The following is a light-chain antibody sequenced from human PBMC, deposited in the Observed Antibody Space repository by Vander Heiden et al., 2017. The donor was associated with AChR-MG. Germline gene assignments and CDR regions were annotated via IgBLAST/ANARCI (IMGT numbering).Light chain of an antibody. CDR2: DVS. CDR3: TSYTTSRLYV. J-gene: IGLJ1*01. Sequence: QSALTQPASVSGSPGQSIPIPCTGTHSHVGHYNYVCWYQHHPGKAPKLMIYDVSNRPSGVSNRFSGSKSGNTASLTISGLQAEDEADYYCCTSYTTSRLYVFGTGTKVTVL. V-gene: IGLV2-14*03. CDR1: HSHVGHYNY.